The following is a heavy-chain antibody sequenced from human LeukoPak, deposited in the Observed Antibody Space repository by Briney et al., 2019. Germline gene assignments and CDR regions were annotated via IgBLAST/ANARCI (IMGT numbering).Heavy chain of an antibody. CDR3: ARVSGYYSFDY. V-gene: IGHV3-74*01. Sequence: GGSLRLSCAASGFTFSSYWMHWVRQAPGKGLVWVSRINSDGSSTSYADSVKGRFTISRDNAKNTLYLQMNSLRAEDTAVYYCARVSGYYSFDYWGQGTLVTVSS. CDR1: GFTFSSYW. CDR2: INSDGSST. J-gene: IGHJ4*02. D-gene: IGHD3-10*01.